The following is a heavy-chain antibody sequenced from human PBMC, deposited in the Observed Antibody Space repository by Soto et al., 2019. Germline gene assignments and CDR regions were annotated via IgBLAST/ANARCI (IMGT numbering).Heavy chain of an antibody. CDR3: AKGASMIVPDGMDV. Sequence: GGSLRLSCSASGFTFSSYAMHWVRQAPGKGLEYVSAISSNGGSTYYADSVKGRFTISRDNSKNTLYLQMNSLRAEDTAVYYWAKGASMIVPDGMDVWGQGTTVTVSS. CDR1: GFTFSSYA. V-gene: IGHV3-64*04. D-gene: IGHD2-2*01. J-gene: IGHJ6*02. CDR2: ISSNGGST.